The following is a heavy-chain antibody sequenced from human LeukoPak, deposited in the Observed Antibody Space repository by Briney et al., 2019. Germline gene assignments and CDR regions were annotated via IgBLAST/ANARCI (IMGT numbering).Heavy chain of an antibody. CDR1: GGSFSGYY. D-gene: IGHD6-6*01. Sequence: PSETLSLTCAVYGGSFSGYYWSWIRQPPGKGLEWIGEINHSGSTNYNPSLKSRVTISVDTSKNQFSLKLSSVTAADTAVYYCASYYSSSSVYWGQGTLVTVSS. V-gene: IGHV4-34*01. J-gene: IGHJ4*02. CDR2: INHSGST. CDR3: ASYYSSSSVY.